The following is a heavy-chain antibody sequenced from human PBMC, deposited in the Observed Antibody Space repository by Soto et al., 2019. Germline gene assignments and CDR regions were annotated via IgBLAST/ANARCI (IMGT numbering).Heavy chain of an antibody. CDR1: GDSVSSDSAA. J-gene: IGHJ5*02. CDR3: ARDRGIAARPSLFDP. D-gene: IGHD6-6*01. Sequence: SQTLSLTCAISGDSVSSDSAAWNWIRQSPSRGLEWLGRTYYRSKWYNGYAAFVKSRININPDTSKNQFSLQLNSVTPEDTAVYYCARDRGIAARPSLFDPWGQGTLVTVSS. CDR2: TYYRSKWYN. V-gene: IGHV6-1*01.